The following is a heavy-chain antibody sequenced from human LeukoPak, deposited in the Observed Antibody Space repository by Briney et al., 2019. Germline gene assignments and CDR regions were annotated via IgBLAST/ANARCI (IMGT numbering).Heavy chain of an antibody. J-gene: IGHJ6*03. CDR3: ASGRTNCGSTSCYYYYYMDV. V-gene: IGHV4-34*01. Sequence: SETLSLTCAVYGGSFSGYYWGWIRQPPGKGLEWIGEINHSGSTNYNPSLKSRVTISVDTSKNQFSLKLSSVTAADTAVYYCASGRTNCGSTSCYYYYYMDVWGKGTTVTVSS. D-gene: IGHD2-2*01. CDR1: GGSFSGYY. CDR2: INHSGST.